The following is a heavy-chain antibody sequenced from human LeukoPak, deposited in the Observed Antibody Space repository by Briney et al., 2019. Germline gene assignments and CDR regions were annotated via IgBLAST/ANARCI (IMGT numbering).Heavy chain of an antibody. CDR3: AKDRPYGSGSYYVYYYYGMDV. CDR2: ISGSGGST. Sequence: PGGSLRLSCAASGFTSSSSAMSWVRPAPGKGLEWVSAISGSGGSTYYADSVRGRFTISRDNSKNTLYLQMNSLRAEDTAVYYCAKDRPYGSGSYYVYYYYGMDVWGQGTTVTVSS. V-gene: IGHV3-23*01. CDR1: GFTSSSSA. J-gene: IGHJ6*02. D-gene: IGHD3-10*01.